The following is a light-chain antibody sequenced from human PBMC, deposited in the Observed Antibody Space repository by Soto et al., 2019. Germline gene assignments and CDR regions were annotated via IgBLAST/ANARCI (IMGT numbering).Light chain of an antibody. CDR3: QQRINWPPWT. Sequence: EIVLTQSPATLSLSPGERATLSCRASQSVSSYLAWYQQKPGQAPRLLIYDASNRATGIPARFSGSGSGTDFTLTISSLEPEDFAVYYCQQRINWPPWTVGQGTKVEIK. V-gene: IGKV3-11*01. J-gene: IGKJ1*01. CDR1: QSVSSY. CDR2: DAS.